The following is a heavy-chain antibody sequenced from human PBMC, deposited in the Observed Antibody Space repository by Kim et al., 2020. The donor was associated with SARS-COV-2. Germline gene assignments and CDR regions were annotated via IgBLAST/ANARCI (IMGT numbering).Heavy chain of an antibody. J-gene: IGHJ2*01. CDR2: YI. CDR3: VRGGKYFDL. V-gene: IGHV3-21*01. D-gene: IGHD3-10*01. Sequence: YIYYADSVKGRFTISRDNAKNSLSLQMNSLRAEGAAVYYCVRGGKYFDLWGRGTLVTVSS.